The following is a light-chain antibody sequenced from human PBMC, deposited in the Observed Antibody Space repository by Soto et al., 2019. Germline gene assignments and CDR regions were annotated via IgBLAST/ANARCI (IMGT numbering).Light chain of an antibody. CDR1: QNVANY. Sequence: EIVLTQSPATLSLSPGERATLSCRASQNVANYLDWYQQKPGQAPRLLIYDASNRATGIPARFSGSGSGTDFTLTISSLEPEDFAVYYCQQRSNWPPLTFGQGTRLEIK. CDR3: QQRSNWPPLT. J-gene: IGKJ5*01. V-gene: IGKV3-11*01. CDR2: DAS.